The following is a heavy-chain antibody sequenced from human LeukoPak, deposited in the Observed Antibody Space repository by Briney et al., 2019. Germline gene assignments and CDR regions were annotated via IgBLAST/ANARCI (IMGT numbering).Heavy chain of an antibody. J-gene: IGHJ3*02. V-gene: IGHV4-61*02. CDR1: GGSISRGSYY. D-gene: IGHD3-22*01. CDR2: IYTSGST. Sequence: SETLSLTCTVSGGSISRGSYYWSWIRQPAGKGLECIGRIYTSGSTNYNPSLKSRVTISVDTSKNQFSLKLSSVTAADTAVYYCARGYFITVIVRDAFDIWGQGTMVTVSS. CDR3: ARGYFITVIVRDAFDI.